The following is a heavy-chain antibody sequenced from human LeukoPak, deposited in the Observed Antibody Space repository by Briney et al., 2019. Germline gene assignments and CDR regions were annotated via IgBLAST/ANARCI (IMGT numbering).Heavy chain of an antibody. D-gene: IGHD5/OR15-5a*01. V-gene: IGHV3-23*01. CDR2: ISAAGGAT. CDR3: AKERRTGVWMTDF. J-gene: IGHJ4*02. Sequence: GGSLRLSCAAPGFTFSSYVMSWVRQAPGTGLECVSTISAAGGATYYADSVKGRFTISRDNSKNTLHLQMNSLRAEDTAVYFCAKERRTGVWMTDFWGQGTLVTVSS. CDR1: GFTFSSYV.